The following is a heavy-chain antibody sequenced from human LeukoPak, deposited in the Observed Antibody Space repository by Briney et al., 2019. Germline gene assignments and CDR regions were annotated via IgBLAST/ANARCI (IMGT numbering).Heavy chain of an antibody. CDR3: ARLFGFGWFDP. Sequence: SETLSLTCTVSGGSISSGGYYWSWIRQHPGTGLEWIGYIYYSGSTYYNPSLKSRVTVSVDTSKNQFSLKLSSVTAADTAVYYCARLFGFGWFDPWGQGTLVIVSS. D-gene: IGHD2-21*01. CDR1: GGSISSGGYY. CDR2: IYYSGST. V-gene: IGHV4-31*03. J-gene: IGHJ5*02.